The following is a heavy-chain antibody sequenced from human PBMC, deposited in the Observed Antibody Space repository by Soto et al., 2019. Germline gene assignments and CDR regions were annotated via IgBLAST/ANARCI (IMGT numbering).Heavy chain of an antibody. V-gene: IGHV4-59*01. CDR1: GGSINAYF. J-gene: IGHJ4*02. D-gene: IGHD6-19*01. CDR3: ARGVDRQWADY. CDR2: VYYSGNT. Sequence: PSETLSLTCTVSGGSINAYFWTWIRQAPGKGLEWIGFVYYSGNTNYNPSLKSRVSISLHTSKNQFSLKLSSVTAADTAVYYCARGVDRQWADYWGQGTLVTVS.